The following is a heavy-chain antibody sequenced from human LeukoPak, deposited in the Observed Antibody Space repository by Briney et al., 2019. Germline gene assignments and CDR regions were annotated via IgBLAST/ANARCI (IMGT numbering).Heavy chain of an antibody. J-gene: IGHJ4*02. CDR3: ARASLEGYYFDH. V-gene: IGHV4-30-2*01. CDR1: GGSISSGGYY. Sequence: SETLSLTCTVSGGSISSGGYYWSWIRQPPGKGLEWIGYIYHSGSTYYNPSLKSRVTISVDRSKNQFSLKLSSVTAADTAVYYCARASLEGYYFDHWGQGTLVTVSS. D-gene: IGHD3-3*01. CDR2: IYHSGST.